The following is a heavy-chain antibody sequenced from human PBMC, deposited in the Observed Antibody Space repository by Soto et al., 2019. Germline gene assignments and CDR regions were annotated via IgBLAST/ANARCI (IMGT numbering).Heavy chain of an antibody. V-gene: IGHV4-39*01. CDR2: IYYSGST. CDR1: GGSISSSSYY. D-gene: IGHD4-17*01. J-gene: IGHJ5*02. Sequence: QLQLQESGPGLVKPSETLSLTCIVSGGSISSSSYYWGWIRQPPGKGLEWIGSIYYSGSTYYNPSLKSRVTISVDTSKNQFSLKLSSVTAADTAVYYCARVGDYGDYDQYNWFDPWGQGTLVTVSS. CDR3: ARVGDYGDYDQYNWFDP.